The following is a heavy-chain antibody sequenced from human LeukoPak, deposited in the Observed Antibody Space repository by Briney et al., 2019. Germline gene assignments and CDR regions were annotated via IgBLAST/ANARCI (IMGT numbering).Heavy chain of an antibody. Sequence: PSETLSLTCTVSGGSISSSSYYWGWIRQPPGKGLEWIGSIYYSGSTYYNPSLKSRVTISVDTSKNQFSLKLSSVTAAETAVYYCAKVGGGGAAQLDYWGQGILVTVSS. CDR1: GGSISSSSYY. J-gene: IGHJ4*02. CDR3: AKVGGGGAAQLDY. D-gene: IGHD6-6*01. V-gene: IGHV4-39*07. CDR2: IYYSGST.